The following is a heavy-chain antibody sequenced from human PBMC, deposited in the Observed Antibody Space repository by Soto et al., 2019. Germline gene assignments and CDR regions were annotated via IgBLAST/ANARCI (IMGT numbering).Heavy chain of an antibody. CDR3: ARDQNGFDP. CDR2: IYYSGST. V-gene: IGHV4-39*07. CDR1: GGSISSSSYY. Sequence: SETLSLTCTVSGGSISSSSYYWGWIRQPPGKGLEWIGSIYYSGSTYYNPSLKSRVTISVDTSKNQFSLKLSSVTAADTAMYYCARDQNGFDPWGQGTLVTVSS. J-gene: IGHJ5*02.